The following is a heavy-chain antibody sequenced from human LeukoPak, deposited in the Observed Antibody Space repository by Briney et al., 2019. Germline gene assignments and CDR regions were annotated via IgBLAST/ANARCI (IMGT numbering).Heavy chain of an antibody. CDR1: GGTFSSYA. D-gene: IGHD3-3*01. V-gene: IGHV1-69*13. CDR2: IIPIFGTA. CDR3: ARSQEPYDFWSGYYNWFDP. Sequence: GASVKVSCKASGGTFSSYAISWVRPAPGQGLEWMGGIIPIFGTANYAQKFQGRVTITADESTSTAYMELSSLRSEDTAVYYCARSQEPYDFWSGYYNWFDPWGQGTLVTVSS. J-gene: IGHJ5*02.